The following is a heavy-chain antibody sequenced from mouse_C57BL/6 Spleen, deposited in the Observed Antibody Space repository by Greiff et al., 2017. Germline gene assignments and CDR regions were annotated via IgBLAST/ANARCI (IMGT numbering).Heavy chain of an antibody. D-gene: IGHD1-1*02. CDR1: GYTFTDYE. V-gene: IGHV1-15*01. Sequence: QVQLQQSGAELVRPGASVTLSCKASGYTFTDYEMHWVKQTPVHGLEWIGAIDPETGGTAYNQKVKGKAILTADKSSCTAYMELRSLTSEDSAVYYCTRWWAEAYWGQGTLVTVSA. CDR3: TRWWAEAY. J-gene: IGHJ3*01. CDR2: IDPETGGT.